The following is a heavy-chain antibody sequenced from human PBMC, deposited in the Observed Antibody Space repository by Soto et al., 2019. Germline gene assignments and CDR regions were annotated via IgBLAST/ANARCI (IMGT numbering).Heavy chain of an antibody. V-gene: IGHV4-59*01. CDR2: IYYSGST. D-gene: IGHD6-19*01. CDR3: ASFFPVAGFDY. J-gene: IGHJ4*02. Sequence: SETLSLTCTVSGGSISSYYWSWIRQPPGKGLEWIGYIYYSGSTNYNPSLKSRVTISVDTSKNQFSLKLSSVTAADTAVYYCASFFPVAGFDYWGQGTLVTVSS. CDR1: GGSISSYY.